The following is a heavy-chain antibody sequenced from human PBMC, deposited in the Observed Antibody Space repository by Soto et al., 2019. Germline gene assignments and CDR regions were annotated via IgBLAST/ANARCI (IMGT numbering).Heavy chain of an antibody. Sequence: EVQLLESGGGLVQPGGSLRLSCAASGFIFSSYALSWVRQAPGKGLEWVSAISGSGTTTYYADSVKGRFTFSRDNSKNMLYLQMTSLRAEDTAVYYCAKPHSGWYPPFASWGQGTLVTVSS. CDR1: GFIFSSYA. D-gene: IGHD6-19*01. CDR2: ISGSGTTT. V-gene: IGHV3-23*01. J-gene: IGHJ4*02. CDR3: AKPHSGWYPPFAS.